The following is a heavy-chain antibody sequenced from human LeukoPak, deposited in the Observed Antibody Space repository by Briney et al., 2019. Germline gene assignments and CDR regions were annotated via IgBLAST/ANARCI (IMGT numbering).Heavy chain of an antibody. J-gene: IGHJ5*02. D-gene: IGHD1-26*01. CDR3: AKDQGELRFDP. CDR1: GFTFSSYG. Sequence: PGASLRLSCGTSGFTFSSYGMTWVRQAPGKGLEWVSSINSSGGIAYYADSVKGRFTISRDNSRNTLFLQMNSLRAEDTAIYYCAKDQGELRFDPWGQEPWSPSPQ. V-gene: IGHV3-23*01. CDR2: INSSGGIA.